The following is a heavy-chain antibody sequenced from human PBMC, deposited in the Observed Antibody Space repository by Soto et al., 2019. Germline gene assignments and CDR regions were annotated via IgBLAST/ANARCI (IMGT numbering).Heavy chain of an antibody. Sequence: RSLACAVSGSSISGSYYYRAFLRQSPGKGPEWIGSVFYTGFTSYNPSLESRVSVSVDASKSQFSLKLSAVTAADTAVYYCANSQKGYNWNYFDHWGQGALVTVSS. V-gene: IGHV4-39*01. J-gene: IGHJ4*02. D-gene: IGHD1-20*01. CDR2: VFYTGFT. CDR3: ANSQKGYNWNYFDH. CDR1: GSSISGSYYY.